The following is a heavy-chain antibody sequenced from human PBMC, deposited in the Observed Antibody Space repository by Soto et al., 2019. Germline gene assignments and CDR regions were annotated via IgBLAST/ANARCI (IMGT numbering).Heavy chain of an antibody. D-gene: IGHD3-10*01. Sequence: QVQLVESGGGVVQPGRSLRLSCAASGFTFSSYAMHWVRQAPGKGLEWVAVISYDGSNKYYADSVKGRFTISRDNSKNTLYLQMNSLRAEDTAVYFCARERGPRYYYGMDVWGQGTTVTVSS. V-gene: IGHV3-30-3*01. J-gene: IGHJ6*02. CDR2: ISYDGSNK. CDR1: GFTFSSYA. CDR3: ARERGPRYYYGMDV.